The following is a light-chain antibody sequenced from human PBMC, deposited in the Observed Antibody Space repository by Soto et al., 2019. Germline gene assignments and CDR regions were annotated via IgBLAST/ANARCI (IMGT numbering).Light chain of an antibody. CDR2: DNS. Sequence: QSVLTQPPSVSGAPGPKVTISCVGSSTNIGSYYGVHWYQQLPGAAPKLLIYDNSNRPSGVADRFSGSKSGTSASLAITGLQTDDEAAYFCQTYDSRLSASIFGGGTKLTVL. CDR3: QTYDSRLSASI. V-gene: IGLV1-40*01. J-gene: IGLJ2*01. CDR1: STNIGSYYG.